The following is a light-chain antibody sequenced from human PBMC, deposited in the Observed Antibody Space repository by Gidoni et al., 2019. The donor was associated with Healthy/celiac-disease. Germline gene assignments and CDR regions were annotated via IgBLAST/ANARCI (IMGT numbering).Light chain of an antibody. J-gene: IGKJ4*01. CDR3: QQYYSYLLT. CDR1: QGISSY. V-gene: IGKV1-8*01. Sequence: ALRMTQSPSSFSASTGDRVTITCRASQGISSYLAWYQQKPGKAPKILIYAASTLQSGVPSRFSGSGSGTDFTLTISFLQSEDFATYYCQQYYSYLLTFGGGTKVEIK. CDR2: AAS.